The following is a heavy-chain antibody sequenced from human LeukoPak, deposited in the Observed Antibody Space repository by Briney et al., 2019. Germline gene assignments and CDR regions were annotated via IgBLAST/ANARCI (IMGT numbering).Heavy chain of an antibody. J-gene: IGHJ4*02. CDR3: AHRNTAMVRVDY. D-gene: IGHD5-18*01. CDR1: GFTVSSNY. CDR2: ISYDGSNK. V-gene: IGHV3-30-3*01. Sequence: GGSLRLSCAASGFTVSSNYMSWVRQAPGKGLEWVAVISYDGSNKYYADSVKGRFTISRDNSKNTLYLQMSSLKTEDTAVYFCAHRNTAMVRVDYWGQGTLVTVSS.